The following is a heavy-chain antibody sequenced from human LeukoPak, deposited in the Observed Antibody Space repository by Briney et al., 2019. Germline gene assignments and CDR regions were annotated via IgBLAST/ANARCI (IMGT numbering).Heavy chain of an antibody. CDR2: ISSYNDNT. Sequence: ASVKVSCKASGYTFTSYGISWVRQAPGQGLEWMGYISSYNDNTNYSQKFQGRVTMTTDTSTSTAYMELRSLRSDDTAVYYCARGPIWESPARPLFFDYWGQGTLVTVS. CDR1: GYTFTSYG. CDR3: ARGPIWESPARPLFFDY. D-gene: IGHD1-26*01. V-gene: IGHV1-18*01. J-gene: IGHJ4*02.